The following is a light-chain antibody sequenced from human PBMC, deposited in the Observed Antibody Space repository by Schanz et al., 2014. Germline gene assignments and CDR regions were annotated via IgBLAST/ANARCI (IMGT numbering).Light chain of an antibody. Sequence: EVVLTQSPGTLSLSPGDRATLSCRASQSVNTNLAWYQQKPGQAPRLLIYAASSRATGIPDRFSGSGSGTDFTLTINSLEPEDFAVYYCQQYGRSPGTFGQGTKVEI. CDR3: QQYGRSPGT. J-gene: IGKJ1*01. CDR2: AAS. CDR1: QSVNTN. V-gene: IGKV3-20*01.